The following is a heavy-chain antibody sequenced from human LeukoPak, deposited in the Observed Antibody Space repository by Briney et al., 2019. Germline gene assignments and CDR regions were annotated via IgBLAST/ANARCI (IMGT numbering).Heavy chain of an antibody. J-gene: IGHJ6*02. CDR2: ISYDGSNK. D-gene: IGHD2-21*02. CDR1: GFTFSSYA. Sequence: GGSLRLSCAASGFTFSSYAMHWVRQAPGKGLEWVAVISYDGSNKYYADSVKGRFTISRDNSKNTLYLQMNRLRAEDTAVYYCARDRIVVVTGYGMDVWGQGTTVTVSS. V-gene: IGHV3-30-3*01. CDR3: ARDRIVVVTGYGMDV.